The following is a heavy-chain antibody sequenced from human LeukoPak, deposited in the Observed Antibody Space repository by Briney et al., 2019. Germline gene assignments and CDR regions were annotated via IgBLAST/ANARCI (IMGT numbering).Heavy chain of an antibody. J-gene: IGHJ4*02. D-gene: IGHD3-22*01. V-gene: IGHV3-23*01. CDR2: ISGSGGST. CDR1: GFTFSSYA. Sequence: GGSLRLSCAASGFTFSSYAMSWVRQVPGKGLEWVSAISGSGGSTYYADSVKGRFTISRDNSKNTLYLQMNSLRAEDTAVYYCAKTDSSGYIVYWGQGTLVTVSS. CDR3: AKTDSSGYIVY.